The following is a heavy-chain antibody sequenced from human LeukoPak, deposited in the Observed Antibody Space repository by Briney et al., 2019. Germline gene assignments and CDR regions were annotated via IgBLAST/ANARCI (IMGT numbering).Heavy chain of an antibody. V-gene: IGHV3-48*01. CDR2: INSLEGSI. CDR1: GVTISTYT. CDR3: ARETYFYDSSGYPHTYFDY. D-gene: IGHD3-22*01. J-gene: IGHJ4*02. Sequence: TVGSLRLSCAASGVTISTYTMNWVRQGPPKGLGWRSYINSLEGSIDYADPVQGRVTISRDNAKNSLYLQMNRLRAEDTAVYYCARETYFYDSSGYPHTYFDYWGQGNLVTVSS.